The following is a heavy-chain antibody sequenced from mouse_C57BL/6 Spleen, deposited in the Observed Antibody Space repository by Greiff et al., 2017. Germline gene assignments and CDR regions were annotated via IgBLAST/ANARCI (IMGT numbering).Heavy chain of an antibody. D-gene: IGHD1-1*01. CDR1: GYTFTSYW. Sequence: QVQLQQPGAELVKPGASVKLSCTASGYTFTSYWMHWVKQRPGQGLEWIGMIHPNSGSTNYNEKFKSKSTLTVDKSSSTAYMQLSSLTSGDSAVYYYARNYYGSKEDWFAYWGQGTLVTVSA. V-gene: IGHV1-64*01. CDR3: ARNYYGSKEDWFAY. J-gene: IGHJ3*01. CDR2: IHPNSGST.